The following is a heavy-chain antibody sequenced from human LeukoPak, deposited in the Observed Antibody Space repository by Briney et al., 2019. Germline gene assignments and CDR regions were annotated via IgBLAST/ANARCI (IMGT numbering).Heavy chain of an antibody. CDR3: ARLGQKMRYYYFDI. Sequence: GESLKISCKGSGYRFTNYWIGWVRQMPGKGLEWMGIIFPGDSDTRYSPSFQGQVTISADKSNSTASLQWSSLRSSDTAVYYCARLGQKMRYYYFDIWGRGTLVTVSS. V-gene: IGHV5-51*01. D-gene: IGHD3-22*01. J-gene: IGHJ2*01. CDR2: IFPGDSDT. CDR1: GYRFTNYW.